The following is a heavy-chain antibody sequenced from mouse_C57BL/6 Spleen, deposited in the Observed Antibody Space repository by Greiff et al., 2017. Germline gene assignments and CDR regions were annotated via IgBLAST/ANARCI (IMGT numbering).Heavy chain of an antibody. J-gene: IGHJ4*01. Sequence: VKLVESGGGLVQPKGSLKLSCAASGFSFNTYAMNWVRQAPGKGLEWVARIRSKSNNYATYYADSVKDRFTISRDDSESMLYLQMNNLKTEDTAMYYCVRQEDGYYGYAMDYWGQGTSVTVSS. CDR2: IRSKSNNYAT. V-gene: IGHV10-1*01. D-gene: IGHD2-3*01. CDR3: VRQEDGYYGYAMDY. CDR1: GFSFNTYA.